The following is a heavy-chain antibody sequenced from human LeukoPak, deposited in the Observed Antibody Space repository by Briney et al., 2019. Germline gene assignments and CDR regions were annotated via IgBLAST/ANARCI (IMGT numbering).Heavy chain of an antibody. J-gene: IGHJ6*02. CDR2: IIPIFGTA. D-gene: IGHD5-18*01. V-gene: IGHV1-69*13. Sequence: SVKVSCKASGGTFSSYAISWVRRAPGQGLEWMGGIIPIFGTANYAQKFQGRVTITADESTSTAYMELSSLRSEDTAVYYRARGVVDTAILYGMDVWGQGTTVTVSS. CDR3: ARGVVDTAILYGMDV. CDR1: GGTFSSYA.